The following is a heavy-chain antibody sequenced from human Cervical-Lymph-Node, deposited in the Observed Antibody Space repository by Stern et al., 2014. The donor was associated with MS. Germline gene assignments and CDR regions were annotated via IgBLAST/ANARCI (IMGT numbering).Heavy chain of an antibody. CDR2: IIPKFNTA. V-gene: IGHV1-69*06. D-gene: IGHD3-3*01. CDR1: GGTLSSLA. CDR3: AKDPPLGVLHEGGYNYFDVDV. J-gene: IGHJ6*02. Sequence: QVQLVQSGAEVKKPGSSVKVSCKASGGTLSSLAISWVRQAPGQGLEWMGGIIPKFNTAAYAQKFQGRVTITADKSTNTVYMELRSLRPEDTALYYCAKDPPLGVLHEGGYNYFDVDVWGQGTTVTVSS.